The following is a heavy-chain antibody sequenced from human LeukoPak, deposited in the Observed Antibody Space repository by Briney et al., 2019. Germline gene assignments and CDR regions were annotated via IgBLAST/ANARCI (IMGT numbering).Heavy chain of an antibody. D-gene: IGHD6-19*01. J-gene: IGHJ6*03. CDR3: ARAPFSVASHYYYYYMDV. CDR1: GGTFSSYA. V-gene: IGHV1-69*05. Sequence: SVKVACKASGGTFSSYAISWVRQAPGQGLEWMGGIIPIFGTANYAQKFQGRVTITTDESTSTAYMELSSLRSEDTAVYYCARAPFSVASHYYYYYMDVWGKGTTVTVSS. CDR2: IIPIFGTA.